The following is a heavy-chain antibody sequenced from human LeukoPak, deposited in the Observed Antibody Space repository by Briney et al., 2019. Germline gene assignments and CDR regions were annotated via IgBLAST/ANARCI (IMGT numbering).Heavy chain of an antibody. Sequence: GASVKVSCKASGYTFTSYYMHWLRQAPGQGLEWMGIINPSGGSTSYAQKFQGRVTITRNTSISTAYMELSSLRSEDTAVYYCARGGTLNRITIFGVVIRGGNWFDPWGQGALVTVSS. D-gene: IGHD3-3*01. CDR1: GYTFTSYY. CDR2: INPSGGST. V-gene: IGHV1-46*01. J-gene: IGHJ5*02. CDR3: ARGGTLNRITIFGVVIRGGNWFDP.